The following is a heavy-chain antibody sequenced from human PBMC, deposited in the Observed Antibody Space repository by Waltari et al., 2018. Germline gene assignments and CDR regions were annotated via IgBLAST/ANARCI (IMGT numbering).Heavy chain of an antibody. CDR2: SYYSGST. CDR1: GGSISSSSYY. Sequence: QLQLQESGPGLVKPSETLSLTCTVSGGSISSSSYYWGWIRQPPGKGLEWIGSSYYSGSTYYNPSLKSRVTISVDTSKNQFSLKLSSVTAADTAVYYCARVQDIVVVPAALGYSWFDPWGQGTLVTVSS. V-gene: IGHV4-39*07. J-gene: IGHJ5*02. CDR3: ARVQDIVVVPAALGYSWFDP. D-gene: IGHD2-2*01.